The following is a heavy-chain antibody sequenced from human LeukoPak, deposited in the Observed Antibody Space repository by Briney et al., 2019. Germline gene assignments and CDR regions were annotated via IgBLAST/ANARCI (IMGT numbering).Heavy chain of an antibody. CDR3: ARDGHYYGSGINY. CDR2: ISSSGNYI. V-gene: IGHV3-21*01. Sequence: GGSLRLSCAASGFTFSGYSMNWVRQAPGKGLEWVSSISSSGNYIHYADSVKGRFTISRDNAKNSLYLQMNSLRAEDTAVYYCARDGHYYGSGINYWGQGTLVTVSS. CDR1: GFTFSGYS. J-gene: IGHJ4*02. D-gene: IGHD3-10*01.